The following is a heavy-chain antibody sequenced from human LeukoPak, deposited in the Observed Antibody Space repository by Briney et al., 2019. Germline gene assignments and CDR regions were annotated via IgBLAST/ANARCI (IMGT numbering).Heavy chain of an antibody. CDR3: ARGPISSWYSDYFDY. CDR2: INPNSGGT. D-gene: IGHD6-13*01. CDR1: GYTFTGYY. Sequence: ASVKVSCKASGYTFTGYYMHWVRQAPGQGLEWMGWINPNSGGTNYAQKFQGRVTMTRDTSISTAYMELSRLRSDDTAVYYCARGPISSWYSDYFDYWGQGTLVTVSS. J-gene: IGHJ4*02. V-gene: IGHV1-2*02.